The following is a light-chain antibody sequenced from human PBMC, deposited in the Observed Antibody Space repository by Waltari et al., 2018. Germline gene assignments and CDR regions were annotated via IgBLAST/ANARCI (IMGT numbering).Light chain of an antibody. CDR2: GAS. Sequence: EIVLTQSPGTLSLSPGERATLSCRASQSVSSSYLAWYQQKPGQAPRLLIYGASSRATGIPDRFSGSGSRTDFTLTISRLEPEDCAVYYCQQYGSSPPSLTCGGGTKVEIK. CDR1: QSVSSSY. J-gene: IGKJ4*01. V-gene: IGKV3-20*01. CDR3: QQYGSSPPSLT.